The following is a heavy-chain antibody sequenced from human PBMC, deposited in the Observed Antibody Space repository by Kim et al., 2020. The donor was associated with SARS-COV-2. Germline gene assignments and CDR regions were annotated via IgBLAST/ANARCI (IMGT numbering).Heavy chain of an antibody. J-gene: IGHJ4*02. CDR2: T. CDR3: ARTGTTHDFDY. Sequence: TRYSPSVKGQVTITADTSNRTAYLQWSRLKASDTSMYNCARTGTTHDFDYWGQGTLVTVSS. D-gene: IGHD1-7*01. V-gene: IGHV5-51*01.